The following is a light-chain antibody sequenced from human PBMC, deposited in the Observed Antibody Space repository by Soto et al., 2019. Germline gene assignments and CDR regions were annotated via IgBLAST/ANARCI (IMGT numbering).Light chain of an antibody. CDR3: QQYNNWPPWT. Sequence: ILMTQSPATLSVSPGERATLSCRASQGVRNNLAWYQHKPGQAPRLLIYDASTRATGIPARFSGSGSGTDFTLTISSLHSEDFAVYYCQQYNNWPPWTFGQGTRVAIK. V-gene: IGKV3-15*01. J-gene: IGKJ1*01. CDR1: QGVRNN. CDR2: DAS.